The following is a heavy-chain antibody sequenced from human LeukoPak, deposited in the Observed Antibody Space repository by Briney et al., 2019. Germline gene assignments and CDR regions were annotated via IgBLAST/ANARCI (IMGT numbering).Heavy chain of an antibody. CDR1: GYTFTSYG. CDR2: ISAYNGNT. D-gene: IGHD3-10*01. V-gene: IGHV1-18*01. CDR3: ARSNNVLLWFGELLLN. Sequence: ASVKVSCKASGYTFTSYGISWVRQAPGQGLEWMGWISAYNGNTNYAQKLQGRVTMTTDTSTSTAYMELRSLRSDDTAVYYCARSNNVLLWFGELLLNWGQGTLVTVSS. J-gene: IGHJ4*02.